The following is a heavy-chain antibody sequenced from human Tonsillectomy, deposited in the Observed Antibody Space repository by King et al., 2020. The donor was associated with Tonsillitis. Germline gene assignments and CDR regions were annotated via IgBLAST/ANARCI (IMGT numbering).Heavy chain of an antibody. J-gene: IGHJ6*02. D-gene: IGHD3-3*01. V-gene: IGHV1-18*04. Sequence: VQLVESGAEVKKPGASVKVSCKASGYTFTSYGISWVRQAPGQGLEWMGWISVNNGITKYEQKYQGRVTMTTDTSTTTAYMELRSLRSDDTAVYYCARDRGFLQWLSYYYYGIDVWGQGTKVTVSS. CDR1: GYTFTSYG. CDR3: ARDRGFLQWLSYYYYGIDV. CDR2: ISVNNGIT.